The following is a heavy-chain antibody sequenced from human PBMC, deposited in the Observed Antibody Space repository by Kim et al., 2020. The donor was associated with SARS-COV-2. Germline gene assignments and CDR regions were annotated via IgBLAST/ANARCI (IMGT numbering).Heavy chain of an antibody. CDR2: INTNTGNP. J-gene: IGHJ6*02. Sequence: ASVKVSCKASGYTFTSYAMNWVRQAPGQGLEWMGWINTNTGNPTYAQGFTGRFVFSLDTSVSTAYLQISSLKAEDTAVYYCARQQGGFWSGPLTNYYYYGMDVWGQGTTVTVSS. CDR3: ARQQGGFWSGPLTNYYYYGMDV. V-gene: IGHV7-4-1*02. CDR1: GYTFTSYA. D-gene: IGHD3-3*01.